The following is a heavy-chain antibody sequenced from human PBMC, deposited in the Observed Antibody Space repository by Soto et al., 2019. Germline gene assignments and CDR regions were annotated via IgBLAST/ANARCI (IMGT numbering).Heavy chain of an antibody. CDR1: GFNVSVNY. V-gene: IGHV3-53*01. Sequence: EVPLVESGGGLIQPGGSLRLSCAASGFNVSVNYMNWVRQAPGKGLEWVSVINGGGSTNYADSVKGRFTISRDTSKNKLYLQMNSLRAEDTAVYYCVRENYYYGMDVWGQGTTVIVSS. CDR2: INGGGST. CDR3: VRENYYYGMDV. J-gene: IGHJ6*02.